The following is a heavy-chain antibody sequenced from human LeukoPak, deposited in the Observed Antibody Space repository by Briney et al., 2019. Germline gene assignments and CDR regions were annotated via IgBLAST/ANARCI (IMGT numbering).Heavy chain of an antibody. D-gene: IGHD5-24*01. CDR3: AKDQGGYNAGGYYGMDV. V-gene: IGHV3-23*01. CDR1: GFTFSSYA. Sequence: GGSLRLSCAASGFTFSSYAMSWVRQAPGKGLEWVSAISGSGGSTYYADSVKGRFIISRDNSKNTLYLQMNSLRAEDTAVYYCAKDQGGYNAGGYYGMDVWGQGTTVTVSS. CDR2: ISGSGGST. J-gene: IGHJ6*02.